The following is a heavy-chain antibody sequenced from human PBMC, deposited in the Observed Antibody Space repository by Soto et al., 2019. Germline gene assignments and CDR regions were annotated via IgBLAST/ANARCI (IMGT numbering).Heavy chain of an antibody. CDR2: INGGSGST. Sequence: QVQLVQSGSEVKKPGASVKVSCKASGYTFTRYAMHWVRQAPGQGLEWMGWINGGSGSTIYSQKFQGRVASTRDTSASTAYMELSSLTSEDTAVYYCARESGNSGTYDPWGQGTLVTVSS. V-gene: IGHV1-3*01. CDR1: GYTFTRYA. D-gene: IGHD1-26*01. CDR3: ARESGNSGTYDP. J-gene: IGHJ5*02.